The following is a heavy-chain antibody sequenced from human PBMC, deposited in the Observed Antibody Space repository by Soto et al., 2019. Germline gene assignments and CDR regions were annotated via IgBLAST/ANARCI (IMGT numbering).Heavy chain of an antibody. Sequence: SETLSLNCTVSGYSMSSDYYWGWIRQAPLKGLEWIGSIYHSGSTYYNPSLKSRVTISVDTSKNQFSLKLSSVTAADTAVYYCASLDPMVRGVRSYGMDVWGQGTTVTVSS. CDR3: ASLDPMVRGVRSYGMDV. CDR2: IYHSGST. V-gene: IGHV4-38-2*02. D-gene: IGHD3-10*01. CDR1: GYSMSSDYY. J-gene: IGHJ6*02.